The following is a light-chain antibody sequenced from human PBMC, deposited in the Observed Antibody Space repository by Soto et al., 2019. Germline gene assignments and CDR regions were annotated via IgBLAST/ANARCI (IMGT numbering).Light chain of an antibody. J-gene: IGKJ1*01. CDR2: GES. V-gene: IGKV3-20*01. Sequence: ELVLTQSPGTLSLSPGESATLSCRASQSINSRNLAWYQHKPGQAPRVLIFGESSRAAGIPDRFSGSGSGTDLTLTISRLEPEDFAVYYCQYYGSPSWTFGQGTKVDIK. CDR1: QSINSRN. CDR3: QYYGSPSWT.